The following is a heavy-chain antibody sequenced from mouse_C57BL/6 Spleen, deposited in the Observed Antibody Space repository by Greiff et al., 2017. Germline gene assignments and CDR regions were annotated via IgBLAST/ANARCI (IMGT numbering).Heavy chain of an antibody. V-gene: IGHV1-66*01. D-gene: IGHD4-1*01. CDR2: IYPGSGNT. J-gene: IGHJ2*01. CDR3: ARNWGYFDY. CDR1: GYSFTSYY. Sequence: QVQLQQSGPELVKPGASVKISCKASGYSFTSYYIHWVKQRPGQGLEWIGWIYPGSGNTKYNEKFKGKATLTADTSSSNAYMQLSSLTSEDSAVYYCARNWGYFDYWGQGTTLTVSS.